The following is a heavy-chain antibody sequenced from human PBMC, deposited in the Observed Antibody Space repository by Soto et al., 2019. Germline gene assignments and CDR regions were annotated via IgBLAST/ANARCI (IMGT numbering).Heavy chain of an antibody. J-gene: IGHJ5*02. Sequence: ALAEVSCHASPSTSTPSGSHWLRQPHGQRREWMGWINAANGDTKYSPKFQGRVTITRDTSASTAYMELSSLRSEDTAVYYCVRRHVSATGIDWFDPWGQGTLVNVSA. CDR2: INAANGDT. D-gene: IGHD6-13*01. CDR3: VRRHVSATGIDWFDP. V-gene: IGHV1-3*01. CDR1: PSTSTPSG.